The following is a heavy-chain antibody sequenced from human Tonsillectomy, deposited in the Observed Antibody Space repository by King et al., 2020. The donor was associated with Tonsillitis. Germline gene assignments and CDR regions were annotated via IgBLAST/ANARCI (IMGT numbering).Heavy chain of an antibody. CDR3: AKLRSGWELTDAFDI. D-gene: IGHD4-23*01. CDR1: GFTFSTYA. V-gene: IGHV3-23*04. J-gene: IGHJ3*02. Sequence: QLVQSGGGLVQPGGSLRLSCAASGFTFSTYAMSWVRQAPGKGLEWVSGISGSGGYTYNADSVKGHFTISRENTKNTLYLQMNSLRADDTAVYYCAKLRSGWELTDAFDIWGQGTMVTVSS. CDR2: ISGSGGYT.